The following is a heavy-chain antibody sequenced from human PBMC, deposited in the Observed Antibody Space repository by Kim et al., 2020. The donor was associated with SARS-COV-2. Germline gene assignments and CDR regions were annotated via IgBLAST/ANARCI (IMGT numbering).Heavy chain of an antibody. D-gene: IGHD3-16*01. CDR1: GYTFTSYD. CDR2: MNPNSGNT. CDR3: ATFRAYYDYIWGSRDAFDI. Sequence: ASVKVSCKASGYTFTSYDINWVRQATGQGLEWMGWMNPNSGNTGYAQKFQGRVTMTRNTSISTAYMELSSLRSEDTAVYYCATFRAYYDYIWGSRDAFDIWGQGTMVTVSS. V-gene: IGHV1-8*01. J-gene: IGHJ3*02.